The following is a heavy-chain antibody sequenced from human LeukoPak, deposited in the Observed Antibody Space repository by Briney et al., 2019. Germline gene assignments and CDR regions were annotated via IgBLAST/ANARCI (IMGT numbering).Heavy chain of an antibody. CDR1: GYTFTGYY. J-gene: IGHJ4*02. D-gene: IGHD1-26*01. CDR3: ARAVRTVGATRRIDY. CDR2: INPNSGGT. V-gene: IGHV1-2*02. Sequence: ASVKVSCKASGYTFTGYYKHWVRQAPGQGLEWMGWINPNSGGTNYAQKFQGRVTMTRDTSISTAYMELSRLRSDDTAVYYCARAVRTVGATRRIDYWGQGTLVTVSS.